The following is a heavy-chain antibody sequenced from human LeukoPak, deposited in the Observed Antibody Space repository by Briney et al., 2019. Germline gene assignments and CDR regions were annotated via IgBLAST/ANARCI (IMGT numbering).Heavy chain of an antibody. V-gene: IGHV4-4*02. J-gene: IGHJ6*04. CDR3: ARDSVDCSSTSCLSLMDV. CDR1: GFTFSSYW. D-gene: IGHD2-2*01. CDR2: IYHSGST. Sequence: GSLRLSCAASGFTFSSYWMSWVRQAPGKGLEWIGYIYHSGSTYYNPSLKSRVTISVDRSKNQFSLKLSSVTAADTAVYYCARDSVDCSSTSCLSLMDVWGKGTTVTVSS.